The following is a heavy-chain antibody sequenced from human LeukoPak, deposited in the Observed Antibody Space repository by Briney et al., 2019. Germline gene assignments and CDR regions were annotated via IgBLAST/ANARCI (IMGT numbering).Heavy chain of an antibody. CDR3: ARGVVAAPQTFDY. CDR1: SGSISTSNYY. D-gene: IGHD2-15*01. Sequence: SETLSLTCTVSSGSISTSNYYWGWVRQPPGKALEWIGNIFYSGSTYYSPSLKSRVTISLDTSRNQFSLKLNSVTAADTAVYYCARGVVAAPQTFDYWGQGTLVTVSS. CDR2: IFYSGST. V-gene: IGHV4-39*07. J-gene: IGHJ4*02.